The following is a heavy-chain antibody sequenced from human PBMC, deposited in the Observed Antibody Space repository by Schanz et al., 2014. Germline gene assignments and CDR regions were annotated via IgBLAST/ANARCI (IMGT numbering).Heavy chain of an antibody. D-gene: IGHD2-2*01. Sequence: VQLVESGGGVVQFGRSLRLSCVASGFTFSSYGMHWVRQAPGKGLEWVSGISGSGGSTYYADSVKGRFTISRDNSKNTLYLQMNSLRAEDTAVYYCAKDLLYGAPMPLNHLDYWGQGTLXAVSS. J-gene: IGHJ4*02. CDR1: GFTFSSYG. CDR2: ISGSGGST. CDR3: AKDLLYGAPMPLNHLDY. V-gene: IGHV3-23*04.